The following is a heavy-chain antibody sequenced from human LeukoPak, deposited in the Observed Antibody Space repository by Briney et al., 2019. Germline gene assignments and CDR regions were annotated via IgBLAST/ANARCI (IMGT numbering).Heavy chain of an antibody. CDR2: MNPSSGNT. V-gene: IGHV1-8*01. J-gene: IGHJ3*02. D-gene: IGHD3-22*01. Sequence: ASVKVSCKASGYTFTSYDINWVRQATGQGLEWMGWMNPSSGNTGYAQKFQGRVTMTRNTSISTAYMELSSLRSEDTAVYYCARVLVNYYDSSGYYPYAFDIWGQGTMVTVSS. CDR1: GYTFTSYD. CDR3: ARVLVNYYDSSGYYPYAFDI.